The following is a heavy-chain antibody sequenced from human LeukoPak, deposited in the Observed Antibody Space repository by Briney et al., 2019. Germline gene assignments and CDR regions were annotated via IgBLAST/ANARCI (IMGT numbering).Heavy chain of an antibody. Sequence: ASVKVSCTASGGTFSSYAISWVRQAPGQGLEWMGGIIPIFGTANYAQKFQGRVTITADESTSTAYMELSSLRSEDTAVYYCARYPYSSGWYYYFDYWGQGTLVTVSS. D-gene: IGHD6-19*01. CDR1: GGTFSSYA. J-gene: IGHJ4*02. V-gene: IGHV1-69*13. CDR2: IIPIFGTA. CDR3: ARYPYSSGWYYYFDY.